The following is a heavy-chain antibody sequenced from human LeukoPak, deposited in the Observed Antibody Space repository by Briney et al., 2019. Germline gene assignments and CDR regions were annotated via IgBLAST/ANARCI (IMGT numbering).Heavy chain of an antibody. V-gene: IGHV4-38-2*01. CDR2: IYHSGST. Sequence: SETLSLTCAVSGYSISSGYYWGWIRPPPGKGLEWIGSIYHSGSTYYNPSLKSRVTISVDTSKNQFSLKLSSVTAADTAVYYCARSTPNDDYWGQGTLVTVSS. D-gene: IGHD1-1*01. CDR1: GYSISSGYY. J-gene: IGHJ4*02. CDR3: ARSTPNDDY.